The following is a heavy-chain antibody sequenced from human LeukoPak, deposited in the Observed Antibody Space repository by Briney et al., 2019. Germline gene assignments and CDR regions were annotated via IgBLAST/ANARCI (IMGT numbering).Heavy chain of an antibody. D-gene: IGHD1-26*01. CDR3: AKETRGSYSDY. CDR1: GFTFSSSG. CDR2: IRYDGTSK. Sequence: GGSLRLSCAASGFTFSSSGMHWVRQAPGKGLEWVAFIRYDGTSKYYADSVKGRFTISRDNSKNTVYLQMNSLRAEDTAAYYCAKETRGSYSDYWGQGTLVTVSS. J-gene: IGHJ4*02. V-gene: IGHV3-30*02.